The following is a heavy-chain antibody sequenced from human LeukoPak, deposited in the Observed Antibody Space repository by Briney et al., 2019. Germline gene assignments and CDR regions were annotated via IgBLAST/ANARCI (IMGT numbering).Heavy chain of an antibody. Sequence: GASLKISFQGSGSRFTRYWIGWVRPMPGKGMGWRGIIYPGDSDTRHSPSFQGQVTISADKSISTAYLQWSSLKASDTAMYYCARHRADFFDYWGQGTLVTVSS. D-gene: IGHD3-10*01. J-gene: IGHJ4*02. CDR3: ARHRADFFDY. CDR1: GSRFTRYW. CDR2: IYPGDSDT. V-gene: IGHV5-51*01.